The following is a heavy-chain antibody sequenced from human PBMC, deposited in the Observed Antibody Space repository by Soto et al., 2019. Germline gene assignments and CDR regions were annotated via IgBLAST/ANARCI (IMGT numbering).Heavy chain of an antibody. Sequence: SETLSLTCTVSGCSISSYYWSWIRQPPGKGLEWIGDIYYSGSTNYNPSLKSRVTISVDTSKNQFSLKLSSVTAADTAVYYCAAGGAMVRGVIHGLYYYYGMDVWGQGTTVTVSS. CDR3: AAGGAMVRGVIHGLYYYYGMDV. D-gene: IGHD3-10*01. CDR2: IYYSGST. J-gene: IGHJ6*02. CDR1: GCSISSYY. V-gene: IGHV4-59*01.